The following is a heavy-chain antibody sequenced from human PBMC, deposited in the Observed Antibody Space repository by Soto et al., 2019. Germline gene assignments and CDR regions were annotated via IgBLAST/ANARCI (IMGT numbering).Heavy chain of an antibody. V-gene: IGHV3-23*01. CDR3: ARDWPGSSWGYYYNGMDV. Sequence: GSLRLSCAASGFTFSSYAMSWVRQAPGKGLEWVSASINGGRNTYYADSVKGRFTISRDNSKNTVYLHMNSLRDGDTAIYYCARDWPGSSWGYYYNGMDVWGQGTTVTVSS. CDR2: SINGGRNT. CDR1: GFTFSSYA. J-gene: IGHJ6*02. D-gene: IGHD3-10*01.